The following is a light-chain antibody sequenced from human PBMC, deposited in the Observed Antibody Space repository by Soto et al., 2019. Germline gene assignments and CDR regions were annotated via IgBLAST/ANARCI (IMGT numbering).Light chain of an antibody. CDR2: TNS. V-gene: IGLV1-44*01. CDR3: AAWDDTLNVSV. J-gene: IGLJ7*01. Sequence: QSVLTQPPSASGNPGQRVTISCSGGSSNIGTYTVNWYQQLPGMAPRLLMYTNSQRPSGVPDRFSGSKSGTSASLAISGLQSEDEADYYCAAWDDTLNVSVFGGGTQLTVL. CDR1: SSNIGTYT.